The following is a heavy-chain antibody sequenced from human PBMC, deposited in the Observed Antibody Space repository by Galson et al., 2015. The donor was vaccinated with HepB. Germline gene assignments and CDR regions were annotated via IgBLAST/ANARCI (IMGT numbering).Heavy chain of an antibody. J-gene: IGHJ4*02. CDR2: IKEDGSVK. Sequence: SLRLPCATSGFSLSRSWMNWVRQAPGKGLEWVANIKEDGSVKNYVDSVKGRFTISRDNAENSLYLQMNSLRVEDTAVYYCWTYYFDDSGHFSSDMGNWGQGTLVTVSS. CDR1: GFSLSRSW. D-gene: IGHD3-22*01. V-gene: IGHV3-7*01. CDR3: WTYYFDDSGHFSSDMGN.